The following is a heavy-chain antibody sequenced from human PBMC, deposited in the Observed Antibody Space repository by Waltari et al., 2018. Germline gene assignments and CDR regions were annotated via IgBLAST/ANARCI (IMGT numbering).Heavy chain of an antibody. D-gene: IGHD1-7*01. CDR2: TYYRSRWYS. V-gene: IGHV6-1*01. CDR3: VRWNFFNYYGMDV. Sequence: VQLQQSGPGLVKPSQTLSLTCAISGASVFSNRSAWNWVRQSPSRGLEWLGRTYYRSRWYSDYAVSVEGRITISTDTSGNQFSLHLNSVTPEDTAVYYCVRWNFFNYYGMDVWGQGTTVTVPS. J-gene: IGHJ6*02. CDR1: GASVFSNRSA.